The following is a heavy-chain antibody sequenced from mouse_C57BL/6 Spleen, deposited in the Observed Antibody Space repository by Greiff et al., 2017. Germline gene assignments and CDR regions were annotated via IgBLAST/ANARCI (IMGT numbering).Heavy chain of an antibody. CDR1: GYTFTSYW. Sequence: QVQLQQPGAELVMPGASVKLSCKASGYTFTSYWMHWVKQRPGQGLEWIGEIDPSDSYTNYNQKFKGKSTLTVDKSSSTAYMQLSSRTSEDSAVYYCARTGGYEYDRGYWYFDVWGTGTTVTVSS. V-gene: IGHV1-69*01. CDR3: ARTGGYEYDRGYWYFDV. CDR2: IDPSDSYT. D-gene: IGHD2-4*01. J-gene: IGHJ1*03.